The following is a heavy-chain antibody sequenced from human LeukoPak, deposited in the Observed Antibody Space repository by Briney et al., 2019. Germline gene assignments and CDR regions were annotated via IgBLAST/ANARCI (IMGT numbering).Heavy chain of an antibody. D-gene: IGHD1-26*01. CDR1: GYXFTGSY. J-gene: IGHJ1*01. V-gene: IGHV1-2*02. CDR3: ARDWAWEQVWFQH. CDR2: INPNNGGT. Sequence: ASVKVSCMASGYXFTGSYMHWVRQAPGQGLEWMGWINPNNGGTNYAQKFQGRVTMTRDTSISTAYMELSRLRSDDTAVYYCARDWAWEQVWFQHWGQGTQVIVSS.